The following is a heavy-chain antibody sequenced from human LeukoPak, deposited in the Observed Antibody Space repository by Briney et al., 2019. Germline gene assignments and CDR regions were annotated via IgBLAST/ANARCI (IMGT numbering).Heavy chain of an antibody. CDR1: GGSISIYY. V-gene: IGHV4-59*01. J-gene: IGHJ3*02. CDR2: IYDSGST. D-gene: IGHD3-22*01. CDR3: ASLTTAEAFDI. Sequence: SETLSLTCTVSGGSISIYYWSWIRQPPGRGLEWIGYIYDSGSTNYNPSLKSRVTISVDTSKNQFSLKLSSVTAADTAVYYCASLTTAEAFDIWGQGTMVTVSS.